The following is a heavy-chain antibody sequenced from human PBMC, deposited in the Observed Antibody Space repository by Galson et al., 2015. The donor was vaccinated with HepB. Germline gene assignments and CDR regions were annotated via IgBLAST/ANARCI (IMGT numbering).Heavy chain of an antibody. Sequence: SLRLSCAASGFTVSSNYMSWVRQAPGKGLEWVSVIYSGGSTYYADSVKGRFTISRDNSKNTLYLQMNSLRAEDTAVYYCARDYPPYYYDSSGSVVDIWGQGTMVTVSS. J-gene: IGHJ3*02. CDR1: GFTVSSNY. CDR2: IYSGGST. D-gene: IGHD3-22*01. V-gene: IGHV3-66*01. CDR3: ARDYPPYYYDSSGSVVDI.